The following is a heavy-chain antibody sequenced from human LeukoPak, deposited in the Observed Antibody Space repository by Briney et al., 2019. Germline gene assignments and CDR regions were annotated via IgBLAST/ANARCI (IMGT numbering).Heavy chain of an antibody. CDR2: ISYSGGT. D-gene: IGHD3-22*01. J-gene: IGHJ1*01. Sequence: SETLSLTCTDSGGSISGYYWNWIRQTPGKGLEWIGCISYSGGTNYSPSLKSRVTLSPDTSRNKFSLKLNSVIAADTAVYYCARGSNYYDSSGYYHLAEYFQYWGQGTLVTVSS. CDR1: GGSISGYY. V-gene: IGHV4-59*01. CDR3: ARGSNYYDSSGYYHLAEYFQY.